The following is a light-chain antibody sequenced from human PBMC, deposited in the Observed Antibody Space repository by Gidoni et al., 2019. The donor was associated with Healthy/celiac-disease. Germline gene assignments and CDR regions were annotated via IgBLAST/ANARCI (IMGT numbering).Light chain of an antibody. J-gene: IGKJ1*01. V-gene: IGKV1-39*01. CDR3: QQSYSTPRT. CDR2: DES. Sequence: DIQMTHCPSSLSASVGDRVTITCRASHSIISYLNWYQQKPGKSPKLLIYDESSLQSWVPSRCIGSVSGTDFTLTISILQPEDFATYDCQQSYSTPRTFXXXTKVEIK. CDR1: HSIISY.